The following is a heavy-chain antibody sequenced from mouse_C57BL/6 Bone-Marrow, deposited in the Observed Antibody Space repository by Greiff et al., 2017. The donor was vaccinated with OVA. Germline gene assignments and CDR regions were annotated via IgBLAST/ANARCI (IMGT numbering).Heavy chain of an antibody. Sequence: EVQRVESGGGLVQPGGSLKLSCAASGFTFSDYGMAWVRQAPRKGPEWVAFISNLAYSIYYADTVTGRFPISRENAKNTLYLEMSSLRSEDTAMYYCARQDYDYLFAYGGQGTLVTVSA. CDR1: GFTFSDYG. CDR2: ISNLAYSI. D-gene: IGHD2-4*01. V-gene: IGHV5-15*01. CDR3: ARQDYDYLFAY. J-gene: IGHJ3*01.